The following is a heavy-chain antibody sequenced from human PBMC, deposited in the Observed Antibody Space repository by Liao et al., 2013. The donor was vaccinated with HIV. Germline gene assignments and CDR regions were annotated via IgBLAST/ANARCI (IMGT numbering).Heavy chain of an antibody. J-gene: IGHJ4*02. CDR3: ARGRDGYINY. V-gene: IGHV4-61*02. D-gene: IGHD5-24*01. CDR2: IYTSGHIYTSGST. CDR1: GGSISSGSYH. Sequence: QVQLQESGPGLVKPSQTLSLTCTVSGGSISSGSYHWNWIRQPAGKGLEWIGHIYTSGHIYTSGSTKYNPSLKSRVTISVDTSKNQFSLNLSPVTAADTAVYYCARGRDGYINYWGQGTLVTVSS.